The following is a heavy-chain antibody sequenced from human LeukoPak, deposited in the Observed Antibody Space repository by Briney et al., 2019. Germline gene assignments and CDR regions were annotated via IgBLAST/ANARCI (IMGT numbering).Heavy chain of an antibody. Sequence: PGGSLRLSCAASGFTFSSYGMHWVRQAPGKGLEWVAVLWYDGSNKYYADSVKGRFTISRDNSKNTLYLQMNSLRAEDTAVYYCARTEREDGINPLRFARHGMDVWGQGTTVTVSS. CDR2: LWYDGSNK. CDR1: GFTFSSYG. J-gene: IGHJ6*02. V-gene: IGHV3-33*08. D-gene: IGHD3-10*01. CDR3: ARTEREDGINPLRFARHGMDV.